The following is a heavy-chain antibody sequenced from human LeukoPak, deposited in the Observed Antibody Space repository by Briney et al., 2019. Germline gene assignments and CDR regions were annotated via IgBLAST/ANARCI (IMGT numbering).Heavy chain of an antibody. J-gene: IGHJ4*02. CDR3: ARVGSSYCSSTSCRTFDY. Sequence: PGGSLRLSCAASGFTFSNYAMHWVRQAPGKGLEWVAVISYDGSIEDYADSVKGRFTISRDNSKNTLYVQMNSLRAEDTAVYYCARVGSSYCSSTSCRTFDYWGQGTLVTVSS. CDR2: ISYDGSIE. D-gene: IGHD2-2*01. V-gene: IGHV3-30-3*01. CDR1: GFTFSNYA.